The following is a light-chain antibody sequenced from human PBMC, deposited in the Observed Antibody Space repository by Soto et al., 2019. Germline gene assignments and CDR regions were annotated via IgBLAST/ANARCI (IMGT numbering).Light chain of an antibody. CDR3: QEYDNWAWT. Sequence: RSPASQSATAGVRATLSWRACQSIGDTLAWYQLKPGQAPRILIYGGSSRVTGFPDGFSGSGSGSAFTLIMSSRQSDDFAVSYYQEYDNWAWTCGRGTKVDI. CDR2: GGS. V-gene: IGKV3-15*01. CDR1: QSIGDT. J-gene: IGKJ1*01.